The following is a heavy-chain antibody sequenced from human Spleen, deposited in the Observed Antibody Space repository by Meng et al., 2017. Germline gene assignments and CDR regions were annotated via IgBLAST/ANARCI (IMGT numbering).Heavy chain of an antibody. Sequence: EVQLVECGGVLVQPGGCLSLSCAASGFAFSTYWMHGVGQTPGKWLVWVSRINTDGSTTNYADFVKGRFTISRDNAKNTLYLQMNSLRAEDTAVYSCAYGLTGDRYWGQGTLVTVSS. J-gene: IGHJ4*02. D-gene: IGHD7-27*01. CDR3: AYGLTGDRY. CDR1: GFAFSTYW. CDR2: INTDGSTT. V-gene: IGHV3-74*01.